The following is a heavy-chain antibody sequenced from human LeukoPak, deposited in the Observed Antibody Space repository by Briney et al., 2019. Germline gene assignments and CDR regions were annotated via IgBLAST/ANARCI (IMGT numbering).Heavy chain of an antibody. CDR1: GYSFSSGLY. D-gene: IGHD2-8*01. V-gene: IGHV4-38-2*02. Sequence: SETLSLTCTVSGYSFSSGLYWGWIRQPPGKGLEWIGSFYHSGSTYYTPSLKSRVTISVDTSKNQFSLKLNSVTAADTAVYYCAQNGQSGFSFDPWGQGTLVTVSS. CDR3: AQNGQSGFSFDP. CDR2: FYHSGST. J-gene: IGHJ5*02.